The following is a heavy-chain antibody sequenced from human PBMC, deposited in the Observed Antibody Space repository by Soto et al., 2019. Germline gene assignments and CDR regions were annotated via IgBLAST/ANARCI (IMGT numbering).Heavy chain of an antibody. V-gene: IGHV4-31*03. D-gene: IGHD1-26*01. CDR2: IYYSGST. CDR3: ARRFSGSYQNPEKDHAFDI. J-gene: IGHJ3*02. Sequence: PSETLSLTCTVSGGSISSGGYYWSWIRQHPGKGLEWIGYIYYSGSTYYNPSLKSRVTISVDTSKNQFSLKLSSVTAADTAVYYCARRFSGSYQNPEKDHAFDIWGQGTMVTVSS. CDR1: GGSISSGGYY.